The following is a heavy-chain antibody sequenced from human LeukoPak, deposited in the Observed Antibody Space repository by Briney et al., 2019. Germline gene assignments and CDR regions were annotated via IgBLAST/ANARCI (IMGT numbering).Heavy chain of an antibody. CDR2: IFPGDSDT. CDR3: ARQGYDSWFDP. J-gene: IGHJ5*02. CDR1: GYTFNSFW. V-gene: IGHV5-51*01. D-gene: IGHD2-2*01. Sequence: GESLKISCEGSGYTFNSFWIGWVRQMPGKGLEWMGSIFPGDSDTRYSPSFQGQVTISADKSISTAYLQWSSLKASDTAMYYCARQGYDSWFDPWGQGTLVTVSS.